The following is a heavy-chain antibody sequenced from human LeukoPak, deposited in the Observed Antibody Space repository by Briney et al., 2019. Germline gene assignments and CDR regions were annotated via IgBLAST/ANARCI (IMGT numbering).Heavy chain of an antibody. D-gene: IGHD1-1*01. CDR1: GGTFSSYA. V-gene: IGHV1-69*13. J-gene: IGHJ4*02. Sequence: SVKVSCKASGGTFSSYAISWVRQAPGQGLEWTGGIIPIFGTANYAQKFQGRVTITADESTSTAYMELSSLRSEDTAVYYCAREGGDWNDAVDYWGQGTLVTVSS. CDR3: AREGGDWNDAVDY. CDR2: IIPIFGTA.